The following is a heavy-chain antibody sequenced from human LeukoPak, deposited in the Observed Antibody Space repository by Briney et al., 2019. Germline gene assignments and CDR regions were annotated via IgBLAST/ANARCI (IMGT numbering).Heavy chain of an antibody. CDR2: FYPEDGET. Sequence: GASVTVSCTASGYTFTSYGISWVRQAPGQGLEWMGGFYPEDGETIYAQKFQGRVTMTEDTSTNTAYMELSSLRSEDTAMFYCAIFPSRHCSGSSCYSWDYWGQGTLVTVSS. V-gene: IGHV1-24*01. CDR1: GYTFTSYG. D-gene: IGHD2-15*01. J-gene: IGHJ4*02. CDR3: AIFPSRHCSGSSCYSWDY.